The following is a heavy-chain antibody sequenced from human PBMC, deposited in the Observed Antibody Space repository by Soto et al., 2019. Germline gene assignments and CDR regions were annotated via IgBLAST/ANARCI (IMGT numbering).Heavy chain of an antibody. J-gene: IGHJ4*02. CDR3: AATPYYYDSSGYYYSTWYYFDH. D-gene: IGHD3-22*01. CDR1: GGTFSSYA. Sequence: SVKVSCKASGGTFSSYAISWVRQAPGQRLEWMGGIIPIFGTANYAQKFQGRVTITADESTSTAYMELSSLRSEDTAVYYCAATPYYYDSSGYYYSTWYYFDHWGQGTLVTVSS. V-gene: IGHV1-69*13. CDR2: IIPIFGTA.